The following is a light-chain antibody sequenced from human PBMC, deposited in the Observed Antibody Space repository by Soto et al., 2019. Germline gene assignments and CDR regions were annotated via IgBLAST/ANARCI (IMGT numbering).Light chain of an antibody. CDR3: SSYTSRSTLVA. J-gene: IGLJ2*01. Sequence: QSALTQPASVSGSPGQSITISCTGTNSDVGGYDRVSWYQHHPGKAPKLLIFEVYNRPSGISDRFSGSKSGDTASLTISGLQAEDEADYYCSSYTSRSTLVAFGGGTKLTVL. CDR1: NSDVGGYDR. V-gene: IGLV2-14*01. CDR2: EVY.